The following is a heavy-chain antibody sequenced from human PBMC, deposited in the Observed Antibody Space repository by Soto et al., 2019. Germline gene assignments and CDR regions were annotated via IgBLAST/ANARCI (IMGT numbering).Heavy chain of an antibody. Sequence: SGPTLVNPTQTLTLTCTFSGFSLNTRAVGVGWIRQPPGKALEWLAFIYWDDNKYYSPSLKSRLTITKDTSKNQVVLTMTNTGPVDTATYYCAHGAGWLFDYWGQGTLVTVSS. CDR1: GFSLNTRAVG. V-gene: IGHV2-5*02. CDR2: IYWDDNK. D-gene: IGHD6-19*01. CDR3: AHGAGWLFDY. J-gene: IGHJ4*02.